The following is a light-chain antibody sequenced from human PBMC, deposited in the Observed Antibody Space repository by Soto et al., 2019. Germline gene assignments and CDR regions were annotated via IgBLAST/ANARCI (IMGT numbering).Light chain of an antibody. Sequence: QSVLTQPPSVSGAPGQRVTISCTGSSSNIGAGYDVHWYQQLPGTAPKLLIYGNNNRPSGVPDRFSGSKSGTSASLAITGLQADDEADYYCQSYDTSLSDSGIFGGGTKRTVL. CDR1: SSNIGAGYD. CDR2: GNN. V-gene: IGLV1-40*01. CDR3: QSYDTSLSDSGI. J-gene: IGLJ2*01.